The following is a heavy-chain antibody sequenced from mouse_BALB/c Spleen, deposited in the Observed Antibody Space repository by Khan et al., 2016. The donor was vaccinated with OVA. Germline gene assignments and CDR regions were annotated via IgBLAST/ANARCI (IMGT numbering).Heavy chain of an antibody. CDR3: TRIDYRDDGGYWFLDV. J-gene: IGHJ1*01. D-gene: IGHD2-14*01. CDR2: INSNGGTS. Sequence: EVELVESGGGLVQPGGSLTLSCAASGYTFSGSGMSWVRQTPDRRLELVATINSNGGTSYYPDSVKGRFTISRDTAKNTLPLQMSTLTSEDTAMYYGTRIDYRDDGGYWFLDVWGAGTTVTVSS. CDR1: GYTFSGSG. V-gene: IGHV5-6-3*01.